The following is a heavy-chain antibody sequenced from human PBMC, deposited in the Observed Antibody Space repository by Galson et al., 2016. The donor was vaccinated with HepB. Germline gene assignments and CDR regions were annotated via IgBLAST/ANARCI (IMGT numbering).Heavy chain of an antibody. CDR3: TRRRGSSIHAMDV. CDR2: ISSSSSSI. D-gene: IGHD2-2*01. Sequence: SLRLSCAASGFTFSSYSMIWVRQAPGKGLEWVSFISSSSSSIYYADSVKGRFTVSRDNAQNSLFLQMNSLRAEDTAMYYCTRRRGSSIHAMDVWGQGTTVIVSS. V-gene: IGHV3-21*01. J-gene: IGHJ6*02. CDR1: GFTFSSYS.